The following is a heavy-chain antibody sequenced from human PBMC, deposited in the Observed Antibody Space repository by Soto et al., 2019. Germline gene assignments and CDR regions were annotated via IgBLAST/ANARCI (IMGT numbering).Heavy chain of an antibody. CDR3: ARRGSTWYSGPDY. Sequence: LSCAASGFTFSSYAMHWVRQAPGKGLEWVAIISYDGSNKYYADSVKGRFTISRDDSKNTLYLQMNSLRAEDTAMYYCARRGSTWYSGPDYWGQGTLVTVSS. CDR2: ISYDGSNK. D-gene: IGHD6-13*01. V-gene: IGHV3-30-3*01. J-gene: IGHJ4*02. CDR1: GFTFSSYA.